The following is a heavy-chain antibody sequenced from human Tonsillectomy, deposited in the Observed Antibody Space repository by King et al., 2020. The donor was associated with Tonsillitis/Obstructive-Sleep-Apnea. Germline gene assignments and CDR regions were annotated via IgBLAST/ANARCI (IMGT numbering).Heavy chain of an antibody. V-gene: IGHV3-49*04. D-gene: IGHD3-22*01. Sequence: VQLEESGGGLVQPGRSLRLSCTASGFTFGDYAMSWVRQAPGKGLEWVGFIRSKAYGVTTEYAASVKGRFTISRDDSKSIAYLQMNSLKTEDTAVYYCTRVVIVVVITTWGFDYWGQGTLVTVSS. CDR2: IRSKAYGVTT. J-gene: IGHJ4*02. CDR3: TRVVIVVVITTWGFDY. CDR1: GFTFGDYA.